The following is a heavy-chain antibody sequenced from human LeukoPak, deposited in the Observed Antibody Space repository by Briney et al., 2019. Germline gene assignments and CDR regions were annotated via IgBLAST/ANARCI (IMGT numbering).Heavy chain of an antibody. V-gene: IGHV3-43*01. CDR3: AKDGAYSSSSVYYYYYMVV. Sequence: GGSLRLSCAASRFTFSRYGMHWVRQAPGKGLEWVSLISWDGGSTYYADSVKGRFTISRDNSKNSLYLQMNSLRTEDTALYYCAKDGAYSSSSVYYYYYMVVWGKGTTVTVSS. CDR1: RFTFSRYG. D-gene: IGHD6-6*01. J-gene: IGHJ6*03. CDR2: ISWDGGST.